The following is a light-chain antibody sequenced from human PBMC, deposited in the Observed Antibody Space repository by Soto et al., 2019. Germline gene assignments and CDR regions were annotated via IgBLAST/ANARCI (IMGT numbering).Light chain of an antibody. CDR2: DVS. Sequence: QSVLTQPASVSGSPGQSITIYCTGTSSDVGGYNYVSWYQQHPGKAPKLMIYDVSNRPSGVSDRFSGSKSGNTASLTISGLQAEDEADYYCSSYTSSSNHVVFGGGTKLTVL. CDR3: SSYTSSSNHVV. V-gene: IGLV2-14*01. J-gene: IGLJ2*01. CDR1: SSDVGGYNY.